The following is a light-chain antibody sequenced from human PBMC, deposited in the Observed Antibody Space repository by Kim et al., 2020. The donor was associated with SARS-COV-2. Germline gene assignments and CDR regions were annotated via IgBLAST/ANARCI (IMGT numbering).Light chain of an antibody. CDR1: RRVSGY. V-gene: IGKV1-5*03. CDR2: GAS. Sequence: DVQMTQSPSTLSASIGDRVIITCRASRRVSGYLAWYQQKSGKAPKLLIYGASTLKSGVPSRFSGSGSGTEFTLTISSLQPDDFATYYCQQYNSHATFGRGTKLEI. CDR3: QQYNSHAT. J-gene: IGKJ2*01.